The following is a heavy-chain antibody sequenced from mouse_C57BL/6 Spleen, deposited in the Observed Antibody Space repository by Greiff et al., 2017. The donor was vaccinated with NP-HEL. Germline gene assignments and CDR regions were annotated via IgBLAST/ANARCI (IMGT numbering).Heavy chain of an antibody. CDR2: IYPSDSET. CDR3: AILIYYGNYFDY. CDR1: GSTFTSYW. D-gene: IGHD2-1*01. V-gene: IGHV1-61*01. Sequence: QVQLQQSGAELVRPGSSVKLSCKASGSTFTSYWMDWVKQRPGQGLEWIGNIYPSDSETHYNQKFKDKATLTVDKSSSTAYMQLSSLTSEDSAVYYCAILIYYGNYFDYWGQGTTLTVSS. J-gene: IGHJ2*01.